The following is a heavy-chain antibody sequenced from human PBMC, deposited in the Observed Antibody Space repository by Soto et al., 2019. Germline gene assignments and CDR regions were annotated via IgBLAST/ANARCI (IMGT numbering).Heavy chain of an antibody. V-gene: IGHV3-23*01. Sequence: GGSLRLSCAASGFTFSSNAMSWVRQAPGKGLEWVSAISGSGGRTYYADSVKGRFTISRDNSKNTLYLQMNSLRAEDTAVYYCAKAGRHYYDSSGYNYWGQGTLVTVSS. D-gene: IGHD3-22*01. CDR3: AKAGRHYYDSSGYNY. CDR2: ISGSGGRT. J-gene: IGHJ4*02. CDR1: GFTFSSNA.